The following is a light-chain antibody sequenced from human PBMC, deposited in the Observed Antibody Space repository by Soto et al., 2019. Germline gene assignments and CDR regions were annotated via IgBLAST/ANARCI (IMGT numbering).Light chain of an antibody. Sequence: DIQMTQSPSTLAASVGDRVTITCRASQNTNNWLAWFQQKPGQAPKLLIYDASSLESGVPSRFSGSRSGTDFTLTISGLQPEDFATYYCLHDALFPYSFGQGTRLEI. CDR1: QNTNNW. CDR2: DAS. V-gene: IGKV1-5*01. J-gene: IGKJ2*03. CDR3: LHDALFPYS.